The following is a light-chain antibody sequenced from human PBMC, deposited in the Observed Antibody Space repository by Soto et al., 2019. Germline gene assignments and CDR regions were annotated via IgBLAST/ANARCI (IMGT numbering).Light chain of an antibody. CDR3: RHFVNSLTWT. CDR1: QSVSSTY. V-gene: IGKV3-20*01. J-gene: IGKJ1*01. Sequence: EIVLTQSPGTLSLSPGERATLSCRASQSVSSTYLIWYQQKPGQAPRLLIYGASSRATGVPDRFSGGGSGTDFTLTISRLEPEDFAVYYCRHFVNSLTWTFGQGTKVEIK. CDR2: GAS.